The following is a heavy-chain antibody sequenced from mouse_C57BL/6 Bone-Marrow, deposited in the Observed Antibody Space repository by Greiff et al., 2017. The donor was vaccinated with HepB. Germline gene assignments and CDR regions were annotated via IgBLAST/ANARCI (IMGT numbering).Heavy chain of an antibody. CDR1: EYEFPSHD. D-gene: IGHD1-1*01. J-gene: IGHJ2*01. V-gene: IGHV5-2*01. CDR3: AREEYYYDSSYDD. Sequence: DVMLVESGGGLVQPGESLKLSCESNEYEFPSHDMSWVRKTPEKRLELVAAINSDGGSTYYPDTMERRFIISRDNTKKTLYLQMSSLRSEDTALYYCAREEYYYDSSYDDWGQGTTLTVSS. CDR2: INSDGGST.